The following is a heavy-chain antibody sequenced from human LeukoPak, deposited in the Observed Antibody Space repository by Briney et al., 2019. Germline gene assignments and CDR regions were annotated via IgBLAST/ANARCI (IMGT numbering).Heavy chain of an antibody. CDR2: ISGSGGST. Sequence: PGGSLRLSCAASGFTFSSYAMSWVRQAPGKGLEWVPGISGSGGSTYYADSVKGRFTISRDNSKNTLYLQMNSMRAEDTAVYYCAKVIRKYYDSSGSKFDYWGQGTLVTVSS. CDR3: AKVIRKYYDSSGSKFDY. CDR1: GFTFSSYA. V-gene: IGHV3-23*01. J-gene: IGHJ4*02. D-gene: IGHD3-22*01.